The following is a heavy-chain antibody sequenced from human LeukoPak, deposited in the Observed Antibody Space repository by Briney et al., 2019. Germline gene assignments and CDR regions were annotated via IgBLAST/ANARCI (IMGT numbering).Heavy chain of an antibody. CDR2: IYPGDSDT. CDR3: ARPISSSWYNFDY. V-gene: IGHV5-51*01. CDR1: GYSFTSYW. Sequence: GESLKISCKGSGYSFTSYWIGWVRQMPGKGLEGMGIIYPGDSDTRYSPSFQGQVTISADKSISTAYLQWSSLKASDTAMYYCARPISSSWYNFDYWGQGTLVTVSS. J-gene: IGHJ4*02. D-gene: IGHD6-13*01.